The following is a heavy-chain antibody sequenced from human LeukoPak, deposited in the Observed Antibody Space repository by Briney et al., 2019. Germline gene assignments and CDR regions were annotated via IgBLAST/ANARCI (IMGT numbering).Heavy chain of an antibody. CDR2: ISSSSSYI. V-gene: IGHV3-21*01. CDR1: GFTFSSYS. CDR3: ATLGFSSGYYYYFDH. Sequence: GGSLRLSCAASGFTFSSYSMNWVRQAPGKGLEWVSSISSSSSYIYYADSVKGRFTISRDNAKNSLYLQMNSLRAEDTAVYYCATLGFSSGYYYYFDHWGQGTLVTVSS. J-gene: IGHJ4*02. D-gene: IGHD3-22*01.